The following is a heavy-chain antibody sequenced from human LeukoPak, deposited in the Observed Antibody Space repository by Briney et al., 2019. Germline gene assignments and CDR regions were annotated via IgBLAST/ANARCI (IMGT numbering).Heavy chain of an antibody. Sequence: PGGSLRLSCAASGFTFSSYAMHWVRQAPGKGLEYVSAISSSGGSTYYANSVKGRFTISRDNSKNTLYLQMGSLRAEDMAVYYCARDLYSSSWRYFDYWGQGTLVTVSS. D-gene: IGHD6-13*01. V-gene: IGHV3-64*01. CDR2: ISSSGGST. CDR1: GFTFSSYA. J-gene: IGHJ4*02. CDR3: ARDLYSSSWRYFDY.